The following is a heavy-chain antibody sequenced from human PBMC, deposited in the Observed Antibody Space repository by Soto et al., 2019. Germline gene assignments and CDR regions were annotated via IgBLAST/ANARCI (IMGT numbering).Heavy chain of an antibody. CDR3: VRGEGGWETY. J-gene: IGHJ4*02. CDR1: GFTFRTYG. CDR2: IWYDGSNK. D-gene: IGHD6-19*01. Sequence: PGGWLRRSGATVGFTFRTYGMHWVRQAPGKGLEWVAAIWYDGSNKYYADSVKGRFTISRDNSKNTLYLQMNSLRAEDTAVYYCVRGEGGWETYWGQGT. V-gene: IGHV3-33*01.